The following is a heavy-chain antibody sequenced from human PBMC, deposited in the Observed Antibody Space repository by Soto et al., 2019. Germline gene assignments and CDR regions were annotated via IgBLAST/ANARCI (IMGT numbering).Heavy chain of an antibody. D-gene: IGHD3-9*01. CDR2: ISGSGGST. J-gene: IGHJ5*02. CDR3: AKEGAVLRYFDWFERDNWFAP. CDR1: GFTFSSYA. V-gene: IGHV3-23*01. Sequence: GGSLRLSCAASGFTFSSYAMSWVRQAPGKGLEWVSAISGSGGSTYYADSVKGRFTISRDNSKNTLYLQMNSLRAEDTAVYYCAKEGAVLRYFDWFERDNWFAPWGQGTLVPGSS.